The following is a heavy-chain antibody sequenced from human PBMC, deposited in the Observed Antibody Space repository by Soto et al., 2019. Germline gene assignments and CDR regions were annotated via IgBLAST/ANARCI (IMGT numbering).Heavy chain of an antibody. D-gene: IGHD2-21*02. Sequence: LRLSCAVSGFSFSAYGMSWVRQAPGKGLEWISFISGGGGTIYYADSVKGRFISSRDNSKSTLYLQMTSLSVDDTAVYYCAKDRGNGDTPNIYSYYGIEVWGQGTTVTVSS. CDR2: ISGGGGTI. V-gene: IGHV3-23*01. CDR1: GFSFSAYG. CDR3: AKDRGNGDTPNIYSYYGIEV. J-gene: IGHJ6*02.